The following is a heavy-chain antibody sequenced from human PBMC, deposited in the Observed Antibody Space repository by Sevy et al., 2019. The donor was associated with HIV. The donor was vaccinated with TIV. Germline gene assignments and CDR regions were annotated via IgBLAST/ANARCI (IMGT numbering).Heavy chain of an antibody. Sequence: GGSLRLSCAASGFPFSTYYMTWIRQAPGKGLEWLAYISLSHHPIYYADSVKGRFTISRDNAKNSLYLQMNNLRAEDTATYYCARDPGYSSGWYGPHFDYWGQGALVTVSS. CDR2: ISLSHHPI. J-gene: IGHJ4*02. CDR3: ARDPGYSSGWYGPHFDY. CDR1: GFPFSTYY. D-gene: IGHD6-19*01. V-gene: IGHV3-11*01.